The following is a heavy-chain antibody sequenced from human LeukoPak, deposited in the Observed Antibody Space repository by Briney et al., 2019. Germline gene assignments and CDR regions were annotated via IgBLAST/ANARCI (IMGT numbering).Heavy chain of an antibody. Sequence: PSETLSLTCTVSGGSISSSSYYWGWIRQPPGKGLEWIGSIYHSGSTYYNPSLKIRVTISVDTSKNQFSLKLSSVTAADTAVYYCARRTGYISSWFVFRYFDYWGQGTLVTVSS. J-gene: IGHJ4*02. CDR3: ARRTGYISSWFVFRYFDY. CDR1: GGSISSSSYY. CDR2: IYHSGST. D-gene: IGHD6-13*01. V-gene: IGHV4-39*07.